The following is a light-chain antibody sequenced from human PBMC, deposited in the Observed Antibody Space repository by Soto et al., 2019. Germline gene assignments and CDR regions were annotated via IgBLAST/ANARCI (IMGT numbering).Light chain of an antibody. Sequence: EIVMTQSPATLSVSPGERASLSCRASQSVSTDLAWYQQKPAQAPRLLIYGASTRATGIPARFSGGGSGTEFTLTISSLQSADFAVYYCQQRSNWPPVTFGGGTKVEIK. CDR2: GAS. J-gene: IGKJ4*01. CDR3: QQRSNWPPVT. CDR1: QSVSTD. V-gene: IGKV3-15*01.